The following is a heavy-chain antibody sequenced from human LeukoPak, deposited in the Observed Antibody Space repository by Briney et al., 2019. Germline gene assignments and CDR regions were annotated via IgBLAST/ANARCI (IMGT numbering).Heavy chain of an antibody. Sequence: GGSLRLSCAASGFTFSSYWMHWVRQAPGKGLVWVSRINSDGSSTNYADSVKGRFTISRDNAKNTLYLQMNSLRAEDTAVYYCARTYGSGSYNPFDYWGQGTLDTVSS. CDR2: INSDGSST. V-gene: IGHV3-74*01. CDR3: ARTYGSGSYNPFDY. CDR1: GFTFSSYW. D-gene: IGHD3-10*01. J-gene: IGHJ4*02.